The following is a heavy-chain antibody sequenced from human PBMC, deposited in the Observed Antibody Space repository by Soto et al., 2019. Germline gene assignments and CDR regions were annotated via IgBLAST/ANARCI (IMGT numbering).Heavy chain of an antibody. CDR1: GGSISSYY. D-gene: IGHD6-13*01. J-gene: IGHJ4*02. CDR3: ARDVSSSRLSD. CDR2: IYYSGRT. V-gene: IGHV4-59*01. Sequence: QVQLQESGPGLVKPSETLSLTCTVSGGSISSYYWSWIRQPPGKGLEWIGYIYYSGRTNYNPSLKSRVTISVDTSKNQFSLKLSSVTAADTAVYYCARDVSSSRLSDWGQGTLVTVSS.